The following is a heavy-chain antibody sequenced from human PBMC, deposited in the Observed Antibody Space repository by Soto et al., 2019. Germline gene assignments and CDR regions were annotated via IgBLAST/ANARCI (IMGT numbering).Heavy chain of an antibody. D-gene: IGHD4-4*01. CDR2: IYPGDSDT. V-gene: IGHV5-51*01. Sequence: GACLNVFCRGSCCSFMRNSIVCVPQMPGKGLEWMGIIYPGDSDTRYSPSFQGQVTISADKSISTAYLQWSSLKASDTAMYYCARHERPTELYYYMDVWGKGTTVTVSS. J-gene: IGHJ6*03. CDR3: ARHERPTELYYYMDV. CDR1: CCSFMRNS.